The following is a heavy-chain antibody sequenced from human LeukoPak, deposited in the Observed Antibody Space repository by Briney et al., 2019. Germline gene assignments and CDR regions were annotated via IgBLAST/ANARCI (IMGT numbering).Heavy chain of an antibody. CDR3: VKDRGYSGSYYFDY. CDR1: GFTFSSYD. D-gene: IGHD1-26*01. CDR2: IRGDGSDT. J-gene: IGHJ4*02. Sequence: GDSLRLSCAASGFTFSSYDMHWVRQAPGKGLEWVAFIRGDGSDTYYADSVKGRFTISRDNSKNTVCLQMNSLRAEDTAVYYCVKDRGYSGSYYFDYWGQGTLVTVSS. V-gene: IGHV3-30*02.